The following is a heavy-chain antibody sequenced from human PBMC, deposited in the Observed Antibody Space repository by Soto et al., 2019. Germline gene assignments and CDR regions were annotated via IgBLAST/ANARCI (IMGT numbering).Heavy chain of an antibody. V-gene: IGHV4-34*01. CDR2: INHSGST. D-gene: IGHD3-10*01. CDR3: ARGPYYYGSGSYSLTRYYYYGMDV. J-gene: IGHJ6*02. Sequence: SETLSLTCAVYGGSFSGYYWSWIRQPPGKGQEWIGEINHSGSTNYNPSLKSRVTISVDTSKNQFSLKLSSVTAADTAVYYCARGPYYYGSGSYSLTRYYYYGMDVWGQGTTVTVSS. CDR1: GGSFSGYY.